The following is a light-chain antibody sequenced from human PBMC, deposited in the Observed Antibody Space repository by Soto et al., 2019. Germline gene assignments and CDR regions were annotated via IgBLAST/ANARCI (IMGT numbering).Light chain of an antibody. V-gene: IGKV1-5*03. CDR3: QQYNSYSPT. CDR2: KAS. Sequence: DIQMTQSPSTLSASVGDRVTITCRASQSISSWLAWYQQKPGKAPKLLIYKASSLESGVPSRFSGSGSGTAFTLTISSLQPYDFATYYCQQYNSYSPTFGQGTKVELK. CDR1: QSISSW. J-gene: IGKJ1*01.